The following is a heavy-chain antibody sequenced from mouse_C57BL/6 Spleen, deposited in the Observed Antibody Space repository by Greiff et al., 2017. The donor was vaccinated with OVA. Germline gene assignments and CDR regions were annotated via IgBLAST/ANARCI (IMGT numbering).Heavy chain of an antibody. CDR1: GYAFSSSW. Sequence: QVQLQQSGPELVKPGASVKISCKASGYAFSSSWMNWVKPRPGRGLEWIGRIYPGDGDTNYNGKFKGKATLTADKSSSTAYMQLSSLTSEDSAVYFCARSHPYYAMDYWGQGTSVTVSS. CDR3: ARSHPYYAMDY. CDR2: IYPGDGDT. V-gene: IGHV1-82*01. J-gene: IGHJ4*01.